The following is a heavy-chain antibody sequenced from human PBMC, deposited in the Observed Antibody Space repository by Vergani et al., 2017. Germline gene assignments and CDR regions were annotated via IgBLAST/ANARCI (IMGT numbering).Heavy chain of an antibody. Sequence: QVQLVESGGGVVQPGGSLRLSCAASGFTFSSYGMHWVRQAPGKGLEWVAFIRYDGSNKYYADSVKGRFTISRDNSKNTLYLQMNSLRADDTAVYYCAKPAAGAAAGSLGDYYYYYGMDVWGQGTTVTVSS. CDR1: GFTFSSYG. D-gene: IGHD6-13*01. CDR3: AKPAAGAAAGSLGDYYYYYGMDV. CDR2: IRYDGSNK. J-gene: IGHJ6*02. V-gene: IGHV3-30*02.